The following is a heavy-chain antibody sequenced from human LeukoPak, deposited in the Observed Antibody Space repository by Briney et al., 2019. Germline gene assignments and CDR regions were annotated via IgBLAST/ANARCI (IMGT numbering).Heavy chain of an antibody. CDR2: INHSGST. CDR3: ARYCSSTSCATEIDAFGI. V-gene: IGHV4-34*01. J-gene: IGHJ3*02. D-gene: IGHD2-2*01. Sequence: SETLSLTCAVYGGSFSGYYWSWIRQPPGKGLEWIGEINHSGSTNYNPSLKSRVTISVDTSKNQFSLKLSSVTAADTAVYYCARYCSSTSCATEIDAFGIWGQGTMVTVSS. CDR1: GGSFSGYY.